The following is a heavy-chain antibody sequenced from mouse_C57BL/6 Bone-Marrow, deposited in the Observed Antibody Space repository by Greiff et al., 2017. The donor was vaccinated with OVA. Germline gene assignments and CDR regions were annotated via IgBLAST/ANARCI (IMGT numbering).Heavy chain of an antibody. CDR2: IHPSDSDT. D-gene: IGHD2-3*01. J-gene: IGHJ2*01. V-gene: IGHV1-74*01. CDR3: AREGYDYFDY. Sequence: VKLQQPGAELVKPGASVKVSCKASGYTFTNYWMHWVKQRPGQGLEWIGRIHPSDSDTNYNQKFKGKATLTVDKSSSTAYMELNSLTSEDSAVYYCAREGYDYFDYWGQGTTLTVSS. CDR1: GYTFTNYW.